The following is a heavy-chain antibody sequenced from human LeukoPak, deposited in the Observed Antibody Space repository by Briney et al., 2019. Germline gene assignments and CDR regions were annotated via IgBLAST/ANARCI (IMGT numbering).Heavy chain of an antibody. CDR1: GGSFSGYY. V-gene: IGHV4-34*01. CDR3: ARGWVAVTGGVDY. CDR2: INHSGST. J-gene: IGHJ4*02. D-gene: IGHD6-19*01. Sequence: SETLSLTCAAYGGSFSGYYWSWIRQPPRKGLEWIGEINHSGSTNYNPSLKSRVTISVDTSKNQFSLKLSSVTAADTAVYYCARGWVAVTGGVDYWGQGTLVTVSS.